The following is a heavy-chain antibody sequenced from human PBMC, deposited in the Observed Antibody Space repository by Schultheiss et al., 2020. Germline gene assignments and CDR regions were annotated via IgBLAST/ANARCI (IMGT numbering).Heavy chain of an antibody. J-gene: IGHJ4*02. V-gene: IGHV3-21*04. Sequence: GGSLRLSCAASGFTFSSYSMNWVRQAPGKGLEWISSVSSGGENVYYADSVKGRFTISRDNSKNTLYLQMNSLRAEDTAVYYCAKPGYSSSSPDYWGQGTLVTVSS. CDR2: VSSGGENV. D-gene: IGHD6-6*01. CDR1: GFTFSSYS. CDR3: AKPGYSSSSPDY.